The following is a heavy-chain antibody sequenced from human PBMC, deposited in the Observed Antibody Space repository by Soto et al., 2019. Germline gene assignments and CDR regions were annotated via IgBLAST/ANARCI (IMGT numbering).Heavy chain of an antibody. V-gene: IGHV1-8*01. CDR2: MNPNSGNT. Sequence: QVQLVQSGAEVKKPGASVKVSCKASGYTFTSYDINWVRQATGQGLEWMGWMNPNSGNTGYAQKFQGGGTRTRNTSISTAYMELSSLRAEDTAVYYCAREKTSYGMDVWGQGTTVTVSS. CDR1: GYTFTSYD. J-gene: IGHJ6*02. CDR3: AREKTSYGMDV.